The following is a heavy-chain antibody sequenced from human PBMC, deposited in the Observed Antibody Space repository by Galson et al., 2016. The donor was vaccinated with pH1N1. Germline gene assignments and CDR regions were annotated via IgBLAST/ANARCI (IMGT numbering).Heavy chain of an antibody. V-gene: IGHV3-7*01. J-gene: IGHJ4*02. D-gene: IGHD3-10*01. CDR1: GFTFSNYW. CDR3: ARRMGSSEWGYYFDY. Sequence: SLRLSCAASGFTFSNYWMSWVRQAPGKGLEWVANIKQDGSEKYYVDSVKGRFTISRDNAKNSLYLQMTSLRAEDTAVYYCARRMGSSEWGYYFDYWGQGTLVTVSS. CDR2: IKQDGSEK.